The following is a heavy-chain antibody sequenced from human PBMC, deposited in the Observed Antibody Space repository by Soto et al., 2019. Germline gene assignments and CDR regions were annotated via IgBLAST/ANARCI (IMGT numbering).Heavy chain of an antibody. CDR1: GFTFSNSA. CDR3: AADNDFGSGNYSFAY. Sequence: SVRFSCKASGFTFSNSAVQWVRQARGQRLEWIGWIVVGSGNTNYAQKFQERVTIIRDMSTGTVYMDLSSLRSEDTAIYYCAADNDFGSGNYSFAYWGQGTLVTVSS. J-gene: IGHJ4*02. V-gene: IGHV1-58*01. CDR2: IVVGSGNT. D-gene: IGHD3-3*01.